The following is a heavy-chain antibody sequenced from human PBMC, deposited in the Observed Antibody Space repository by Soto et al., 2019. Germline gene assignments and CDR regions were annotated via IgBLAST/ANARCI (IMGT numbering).Heavy chain of an antibody. J-gene: IGHJ3*02. CDR1: GFSFSSYA. CDR3: AKDPNGDYVGAFDI. D-gene: IGHD4-17*01. Sequence: VGSLRLSCAASGFSFSSYAMSWVRQAPGAGPEWVSGISASGGRTYYADSVKGRFTISRDKSKSTLYLQMDSLRAEDTALYYCAKDPNGDYVGAFDIWGRGTLVTVSS. V-gene: IGHV3-23*01. CDR2: ISASGGRT.